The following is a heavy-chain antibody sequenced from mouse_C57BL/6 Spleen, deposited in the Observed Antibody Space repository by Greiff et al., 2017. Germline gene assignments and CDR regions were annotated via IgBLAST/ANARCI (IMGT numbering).Heavy chain of an antibody. Sequence: VQLQQSGAELVRPGASVKLSCTASGFNIKDYYMHWVKQRPEQGLEWIGRIDPEDGDTEYAPKFQGKATMTADTASNTAYLQLSSLTSEDTAVYYCTTDGYDEDYAVDCWGQGTSVTVSS. D-gene: IGHD2-2*01. CDR3: TTDGYDEDYAVDC. J-gene: IGHJ4*01. CDR1: GFNIKDYY. CDR2: IDPEDGDT. V-gene: IGHV14-1*01.